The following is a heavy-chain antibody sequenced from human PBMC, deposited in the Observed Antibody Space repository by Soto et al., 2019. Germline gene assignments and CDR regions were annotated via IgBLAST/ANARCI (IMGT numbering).Heavy chain of an antibody. CDR2: IYYSGST. CDR1: GGSISSGYYY. D-gene: IGHD2-15*01. CDR3: ARRYCSGGSCYAGADYYFDY. V-gene: IGHV4-30-4*01. Sequence: SETLSLTCPVSGGSISSGYYYWSWIRQPPGKGLEWIGYIYYSGSTYYNPSLKSRVTISVDTSKNQFSLKLSSVTAADTAVYYCARRYCSGGSCYAGADYYFDYWGQGTLVTVSS. J-gene: IGHJ4*02.